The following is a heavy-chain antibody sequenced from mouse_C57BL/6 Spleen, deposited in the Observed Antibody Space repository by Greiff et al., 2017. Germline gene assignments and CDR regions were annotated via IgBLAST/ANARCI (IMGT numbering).Heavy chain of an antibody. V-gene: IGHV1-80*01. J-gene: IGHJ1*03. D-gene: IGHD1-1*01. CDR3: ARSHITTAGYFDV. CDR1: GYAFSSYW. Sequence: QVQLQQSGAELVKPGASVKISCKASGYAFSSYWMNWVKQRPGKGLEWIGQIYPGDGDTNYNGKFKGKATLTADKSSSTAYMQLSSLTSEDSAVYFCARSHITTAGYFDVWGTGTTVTVSS. CDR2: IYPGDGDT.